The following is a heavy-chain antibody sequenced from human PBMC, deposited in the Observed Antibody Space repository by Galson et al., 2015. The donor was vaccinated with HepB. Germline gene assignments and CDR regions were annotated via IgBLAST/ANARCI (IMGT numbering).Heavy chain of an antibody. CDR1: GDSVSDNIVA. D-gene: IGHD1-26*01. V-gene: IGHV6-1*01. CDR3: ARAGPQGGADFDY. J-gene: IGHJ4*02. CDR2: TYYKSKWYN. Sequence: CAISGDSVSDNIVAWNWIRQSPSRGLEWLGRTYYKSKWYNDYAVSVKSRITINPGTSKNQVYLQLNSVTPEDTAVYYCARAGPQGGADFDYWGQGTRVTVSS.